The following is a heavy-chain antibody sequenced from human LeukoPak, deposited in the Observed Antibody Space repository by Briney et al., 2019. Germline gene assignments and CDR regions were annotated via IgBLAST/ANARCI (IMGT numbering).Heavy chain of an antibody. CDR1: GYTFTSYY. J-gene: IGHJ3*02. CDR3: ARYCSSTSCYDAFDI. CDR2: INPSGGST. Sequence: ASVKVSCKASGYTFTSYYMHWVRQAPGQGLEWMAIINPSGGSTNYAQKFQGRVTITRNTSISTAYMELSSLRSEDTAVYYCARYCSSTSCYDAFDIWGQGTMVTVSS. V-gene: IGHV1-46*01. D-gene: IGHD2-2*01.